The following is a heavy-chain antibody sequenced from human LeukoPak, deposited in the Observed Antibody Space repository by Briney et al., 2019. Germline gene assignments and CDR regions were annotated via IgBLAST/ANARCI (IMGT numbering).Heavy chain of an antibody. CDR3: GSGRY. D-gene: IGHD5-12*01. J-gene: IGHJ4*02. Sequence: GGSLRLSCAASGFTFDDYAIHWVRQAPGKGLEWVSSISSSSSYIYYADSVKGRFTISRDNSKNTLYFQMNSLRVEDTAVYYCGSGRYWGQGTLVTVSS. V-gene: IGHV3-21*06. CDR2: ISSSSSYI. CDR1: GFTFDDYA.